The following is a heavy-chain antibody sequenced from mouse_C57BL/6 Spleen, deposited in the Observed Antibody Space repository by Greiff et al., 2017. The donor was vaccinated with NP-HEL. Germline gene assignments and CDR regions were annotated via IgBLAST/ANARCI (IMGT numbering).Heavy chain of an antibody. J-gene: IGHJ4*01. V-gene: IGHV1-59*01. CDR1: GYTFTSYW. D-gene: IGHD3-1*01. CDR2: IDPSDSYT. Sequence: VQLQQPGAELVRPGTSVKLSCKASGYTFTSYWMHWVKQRPGQGLEWIGVIDPSDSYTNYNQKFKGKATLTVDTSSCTTYMQLSSLTSEDSAVYYCASRAQLRLNYAMDYWGQGTSVTVSS. CDR3: ASRAQLRLNYAMDY.